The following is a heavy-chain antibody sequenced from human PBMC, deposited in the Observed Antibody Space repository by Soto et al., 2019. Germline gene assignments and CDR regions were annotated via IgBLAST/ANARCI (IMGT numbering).Heavy chain of an antibody. J-gene: IGHJ4*02. D-gene: IGHD5-18*01. CDR1: GFTFSSYG. V-gene: IGHV3-30*18. CDR2: IPYDGSKK. Sequence: QVQLVESGGGVVQPGRSLRLSCAASGFTFSSYGMHWVRQAPGKGLEWVAVIPYDGSKKYYAASVKGRFTISRDNSKNTRYLQMNSLRAEDTAVYYCAQGSTAMTYFDYWGQGTLVTVSS. CDR3: AQGSTAMTYFDY.